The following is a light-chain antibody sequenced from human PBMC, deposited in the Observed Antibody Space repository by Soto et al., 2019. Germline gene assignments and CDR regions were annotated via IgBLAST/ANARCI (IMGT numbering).Light chain of an antibody. V-gene: IGKV3-15*01. CDR1: QSVSNN. CDR3: QQYNNWPLYS. J-gene: IGKJ2*03. Sequence: EIVMTQSPATLSVSPGVRATLSCRASQSVSNNLAWYQQKPGQAPRLLIYDASTRATGIPARFSGSGSGMEFTLTISSLQSEDFAVYYCQQYNNWPLYSFGQGTRLETK. CDR2: DAS.